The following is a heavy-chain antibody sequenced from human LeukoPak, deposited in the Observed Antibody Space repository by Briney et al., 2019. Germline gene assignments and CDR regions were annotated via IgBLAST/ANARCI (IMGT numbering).Heavy chain of an antibody. Sequence: GESLRLSCAAAGFTFSSYWMSWVRQAPGKGLEWVANIKQDGSEKYYVDSVKGRFTISRDNAKNSLYLQMNSLRAQDTAVYYCARTGSYSVLLLEDWFHPWGQGTLVTVSS. CDR3: ARTGSYSVLLLEDWFHP. CDR1: GFTFSSYW. D-gene: IGHD3-22*01. CDR2: IKQDGSEK. J-gene: IGHJ5*02. V-gene: IGHV3-7*01.